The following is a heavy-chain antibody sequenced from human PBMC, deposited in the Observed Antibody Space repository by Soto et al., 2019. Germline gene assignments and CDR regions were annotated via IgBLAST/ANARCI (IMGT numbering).Heavy chain of an antibody. Sequence: SVKISCKASGYTFTSYAIHWVRQAPGQRLEWMGWINAGNGNTKYSQKFQGRVTITRDTSASTAYMELSSLRSEDTAVYYCARAGNGDYYYGMDVWGQGTTVTVSS. CDR2: INAGNGNT. D-gene: IGHD1-1*01. V-gene: IGHV1-3*01. J-gene: IGHJ6*02. CDR1: GYTFTSYA. CDR3: ARAGNGDYYYGMDV.